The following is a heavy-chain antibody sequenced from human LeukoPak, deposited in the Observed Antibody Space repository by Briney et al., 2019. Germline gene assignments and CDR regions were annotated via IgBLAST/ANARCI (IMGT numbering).Heavy chain of an antibody. Sequence: GGSLRLPCAASGFTFSSYWMHWVRQAPGKGLVWVSRINSDGRSKSYADYVKGRFTSSRANAKNTLYLQMNSLRAEDTAVYYCATSGYSSSWVQGDFDYWGQGTLVTVSS. J-gene: IGHJ4*02. CDR2: INSDGRSK. CDR1: GFTFSSYW. CDR3: ATSGYSSSWVQGDFDY. D-gene: IGHD6-13*01. V-gene: IGHV3-74*01.